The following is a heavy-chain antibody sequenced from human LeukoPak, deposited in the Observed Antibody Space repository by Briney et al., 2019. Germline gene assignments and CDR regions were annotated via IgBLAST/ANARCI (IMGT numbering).Heavy chain of an antibody. CDR2: MYSSGSV. D-gene: IGHD1-26*01. Sequence: PPETLSLTCTVSGGSINNYYWGWIRQPAGKGLEWIGRMYSSGSVSYNPSLKSRVTMSVDTSKNQISLKVISVTAADTAVYYCLREPLPWGQGTLVTVSS. J-gene: IGHJ4*02. V-gene: IGHV4-4*07. CDR3: LREPLP. CDR1: GGSINNYY.